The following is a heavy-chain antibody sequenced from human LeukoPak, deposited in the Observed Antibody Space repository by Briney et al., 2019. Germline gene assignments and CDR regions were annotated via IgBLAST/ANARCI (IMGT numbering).Heavy chain of an antibody. D-gene: IGHD6-13*01. V-gene: IGHV3-9*01. Sequence: GGSLRLPCAAAGFTFDDYAMQWVRQAPGKGLEWGSGISWNSGSIGYADSVKGRFTISRDNAKNSLYLQMNSLRAEDTALYYCARDPIAAAGSFDYWGQGTLVTVSS. CDR3: ARDPIAAAGSFDY. CDR2: ISWNSGSI. J-gene: IGHJ4*02. CDR1: GFTFDDYA.